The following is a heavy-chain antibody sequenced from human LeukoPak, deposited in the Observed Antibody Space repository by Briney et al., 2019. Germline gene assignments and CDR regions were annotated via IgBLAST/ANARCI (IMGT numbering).Heavy chain of an antibody. J-gene: IGHJ4*02. CDR2: SNHSGSI. Sequence: PSEALSLTCAGYGGSFSGCYWRWIRQPPGKGGEGMGESNHSGSINYNPYLTSSVTISVDTSKIQFSLKLSSVTAADTAVYYCARIDGPIYYYDSRGYFDYWGQGTLVTVSS. V-gene: IGHV4-34*01. CDR3: ARIDGPIYYYDSRGYFDY. D-gene: IGHD3-22*01. CDR1: GGSFSGCY.